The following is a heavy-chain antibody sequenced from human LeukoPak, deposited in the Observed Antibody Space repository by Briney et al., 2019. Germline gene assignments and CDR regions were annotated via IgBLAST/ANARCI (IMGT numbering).Heavy chain of an antibody. CDR3: ARDMSSGYYYGFDY. V-gene: IGHV1-2*02. Sequence: ASVKVSCKASGYTFTGYYMHWVRQAPGQGLEWMGWINPNSGGTNYAQEFQGRVTMTRDTSISTAYMELSRLRSDDTAVYYCARDMSSGYYYGFDYWGQGTLVTVSS. J-gene: IGHJ4*02. CDR2: INPNSGGT. CDR1: GYTFTGYY. D-gene: IGHD3-22*01.